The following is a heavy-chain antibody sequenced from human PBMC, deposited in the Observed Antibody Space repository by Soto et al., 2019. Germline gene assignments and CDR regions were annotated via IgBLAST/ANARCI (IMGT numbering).Heavy chain of an antibody. D-gene: IGHD6-19*01. CDR1: GDTFTGYY. CDR3: ARGGAGRYSSGLDY. Sequence: GASVKVSCEASGDTFTGYYMHWVRQAPGQGLEWMGWINPNSGGTNYAQKFQGWVTMTRDTSISTAYMELSRLRSDDTAVYYCARGGAGRYSSGLDYWGQGTLVTVSS. J-gene: IGHJ4*02. CDR2: INPNSGGT. V-gene: IGHV1-2*04.